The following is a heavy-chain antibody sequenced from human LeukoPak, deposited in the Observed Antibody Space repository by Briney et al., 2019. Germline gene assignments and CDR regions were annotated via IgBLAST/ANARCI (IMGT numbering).Heavy chain of an antibody. CDR2: IYYSGST. CDR3: ATYTIFGGGDY. CDR1: GGSISSGGYY. Sequence: SETLSLTCTVSGGSISSGGYYWSWIRQHPGKGLEWIGYIYYSGSTYYNPSLKSRVTISVDTPKNQFSLKLSSVTAADTAVYYCATYTIFGGGDYWGQGTLVTVSS. J-gene: IGHJ4*02. V-gene: IGHV4-31*03. D-gene: IGHD3-3*01.